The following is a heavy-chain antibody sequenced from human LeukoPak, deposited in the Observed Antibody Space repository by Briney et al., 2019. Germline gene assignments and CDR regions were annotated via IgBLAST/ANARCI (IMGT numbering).Heavy chain of an antibody. CDR3: AIMIPLLSGYGNDAFDI. CDR1: GFTFSSYA. V-gene: IGHV3-23*01. CDR2: ISGSGGST. D-gene: IGHD5-12*01. Sequence: PGGSLRLSCAASGFTFSSYAMSWVRQAPGKGLEWVSAISGSGGSTYYADSVKGRFTISRDNSKNTLYLQMNSLRAEDTAVYYCAIMIPLLSGYGNDAFDIWGQGTMVTVSS. J-gene: IGHJ3*02.